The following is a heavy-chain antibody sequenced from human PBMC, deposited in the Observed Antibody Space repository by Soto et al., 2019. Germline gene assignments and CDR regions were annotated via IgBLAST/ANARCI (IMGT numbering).Heavy chain of an antibody. Sequence: PGGSLRLSCTASGFTFGDYAMSWFRQAPGKGLEWVGFIRSKAYGGTTEYAASVKGRFTISRDDSKSIAYLQMNSLKTEDTAVYYCTRDLEQQLSNGDAFDIWGQGTMVTVS. J-gene: IGHJ3*02. CDR3: TRDLEQQLSNGDAFDI. CDR2: IRSKAYGGTT. D-gene: IGHD6-13*01. V-gene: IGHV3-49*03. CDR1: GFTFGDYA.